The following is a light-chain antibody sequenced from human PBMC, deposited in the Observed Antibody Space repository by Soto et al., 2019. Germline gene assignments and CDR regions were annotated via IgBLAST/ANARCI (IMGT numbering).Light chain of an antibody. CDR2: DTS. Sequence: EIVLTQSPGTLSLSPGERATLSCRASQSVSSSYLAWYQQKPGQAPRLLIYDTSNRATGIPARFSGSGSETDFTLTISSLEPEDFAVYYCQQRKHWPPLTFGGGTKVELK. V-gene: IGKV3D-20*02. J-gene: IGKJ4*01. CDR1: QSVSSSY. CDR3: QQRKHWPPLT.